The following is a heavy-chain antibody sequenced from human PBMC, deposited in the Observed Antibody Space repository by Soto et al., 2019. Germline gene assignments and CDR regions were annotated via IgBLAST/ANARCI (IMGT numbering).Heavy chain of an antibody. D-gene: IGHD3-3*01. V-gene: IGHV4-30-2*01. J-gene: IGHJ4*02. CDR1: GGSISSGGYS. CDR2: IYHSGST. CDR3: ARSRREWLVSPHSYFDY. Sequence: PSETLSLTCAVSGGSISSGGYSWSWIRQPPGKGLEWIGYIYHSGSTYYNPSLKSRVTISVDRSKNQFSLKLSSVTAADTAVYYCARSRREWLVSPHSYFDYWGQGTLVTVSS.